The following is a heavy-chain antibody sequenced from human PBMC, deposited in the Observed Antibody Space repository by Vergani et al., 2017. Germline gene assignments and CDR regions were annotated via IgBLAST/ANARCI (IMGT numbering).Heavy chain of an antibody. CDR2: IYAGYSDV. J-gene: IGHJ5*02. CDR1: GYSITNYW. V-gene: IGHV5-51*03. CDR3: AKTLDVSSLYSSYNGFDP. Sequence: EAQLVHSGAEVKNSGVSQKIFCHCSGYSITNYWIVCVRQRPGKGLEWMGIIYAGYSDVRYSPCLQRQVTMSIDKSLSTAYLQWGSLKASDTATYYCAKTLDVSSLYSSYNGFDPWGQGTQVTVSS. D-gene: IGHD2-21*01.